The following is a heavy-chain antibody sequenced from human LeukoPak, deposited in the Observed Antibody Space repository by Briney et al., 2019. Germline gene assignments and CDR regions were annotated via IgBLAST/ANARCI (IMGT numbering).Heavy chain of an antibody. CDR1: GFTFSSYW. D-gene: IGHD4-17*01. CDR2: INRDGSST. V-gene: IGHV3-74*01. J-gene: IGHJ4*02. CDR3: AKTTWPAYFDY. Sequence: GGSLRLSCAASGFTFSSYWMHWVRHAPGEGLVWVSRINRDGSSTSYTDSVKGRFTLSRDNAKNTLYLQMNSLRAEDTAVYYCAKTTWPAYFDYWGQGTLVTVSS.